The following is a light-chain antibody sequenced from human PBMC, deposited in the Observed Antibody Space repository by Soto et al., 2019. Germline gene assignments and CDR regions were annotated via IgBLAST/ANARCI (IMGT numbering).Light chain of an antibody. CDR1: QDISSY. Sequence: DVQMTQSPSSLSPSVGDRVTITCRASQDISSYVNWYQQKPGRAPNLLISGASSLQSGVPSRFSGRGSGTDFTLTISSLQPEDCATYFCQQSYSIPVTFGQATKLEIK. V-gene: IGKV1-39*01. CDR3: QQSYSIPVT. J-gene: IGKJ2*01. CDR2: GAS.